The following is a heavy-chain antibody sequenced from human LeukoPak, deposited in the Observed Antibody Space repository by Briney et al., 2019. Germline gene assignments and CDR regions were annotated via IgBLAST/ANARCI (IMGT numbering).Heavy chain of an antibody. CDR3: ANTEVNYGDYSFDY. CDR2: ISSSSSYI. D-gene: IGHD4-17*01. V-gene: IGHV3-21*01. Sequence: PGGSLRLSCAASGFTFSSYSMNWVRQAPGKGLEWVSSISSSSSYIYYADSVKGRFTISRDNAKNSLYLQMNSLRAEDTAVYYCANTEVNYGDYSFDYWGQGTLVTVSS. CDR1: GFTFSSYS. J-gene: IGHJ4*02.